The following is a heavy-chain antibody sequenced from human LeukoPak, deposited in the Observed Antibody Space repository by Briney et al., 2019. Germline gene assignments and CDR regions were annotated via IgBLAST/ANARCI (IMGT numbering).Heavy chain of an antibody. J-gene: IGHJ5*02. Sequence: ASVKVSCKASGYTFTSYAMNWVRQAPGQGLEWMGWINTNTGNPTYAQGFTGRFVFSLDTSVSTAYLQISSLKAEDTAVYYCARLVTTRIIDWFDPWGQGTLVTVSP. CDR2: INTNTGNP. V-gene: IGHV7-4-1*02. D-gene: IGHD4-17*01. CDR3: ARLVTTRIIDWFDP. CDR1: GYTFTSYA.